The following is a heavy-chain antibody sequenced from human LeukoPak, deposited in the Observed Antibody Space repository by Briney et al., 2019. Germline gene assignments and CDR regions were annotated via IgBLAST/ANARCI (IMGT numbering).Heavy chain of an antibody. Sequence: PGGSLRLSCAASGFTFSSYAMSWVRQAPGKGLEWVSVIYGDGRIHYADSVKGRFTISRDDSKNTLYLQMNSLRAEDTAVYYCARESGYSYGLAGFFDYWGQGTLVTVSS. J-gene: IGHJ4*02. D-gene: IGHD5-18*01. CDR1: GFTFSSYA. CDR3: ARESGYSYGLAGFFDY. V-gene: IGHV3-53*01. CDR2: IYGDGRI.